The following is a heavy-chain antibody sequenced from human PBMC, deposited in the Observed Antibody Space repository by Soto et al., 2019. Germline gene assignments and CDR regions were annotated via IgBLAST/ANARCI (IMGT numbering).Heavy chain of an antibody. J-gene: IGHJ6*02. CDR2: IIPIFGTA. CDR3: ASNIGTSYYYYGMDV. CDR1: GGTFSSDA. V-gene: IGHV1-69*13. Sequence: SVKFPCKAAGGTFSSDAISWVRQAPGQGLEWMGGIIPIFGTANYAQKFQGRVTITADESTSTAYMELSSLRSEDTAVYYCASNIGTSYYYYGMDVWGQGTTVTVSS.